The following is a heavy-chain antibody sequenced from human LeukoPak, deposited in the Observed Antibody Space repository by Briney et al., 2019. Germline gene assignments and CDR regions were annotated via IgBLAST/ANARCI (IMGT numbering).Heavy chain of an antibody. CDR1: GSTFSSYS. Sequence: GGSLRLSCAASGSTFSSYSMNWVRQAPGKGLEWVSPISSSSSYIYYADSVKGRFTISRDNAKNSLYLQMNSLRAEDTAVYYCARDSYGSGSYYNEFHYWGQGTLVTVSS. V-gene: IGHV3-21*01. D-gene: IGHD3-10*01. CDR2: ISSSSSYI. J-gene: IGHJ4*02. CDR3: ARDSYGSGSYYNEFHY.